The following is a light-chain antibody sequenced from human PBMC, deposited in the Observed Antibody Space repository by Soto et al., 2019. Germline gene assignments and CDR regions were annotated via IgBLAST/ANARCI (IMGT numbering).Light chain of an antibody. CDR3: QQYGSSPPD. J-gene: IGKJ4*01. V-gene: IGKV3-20*01. CDR2: GAS. CDR1: QSVSSSY. Sequence: EIVLTQSPGTLSLSPGERATLSFSASQSVSSSYLAWYQQKPGQAPRLLIYGASSRATGIPDRFSGSGSGTDFTLTISRLEPEDFAVYYCQQYGSSPPDFGGGTKVDIK.